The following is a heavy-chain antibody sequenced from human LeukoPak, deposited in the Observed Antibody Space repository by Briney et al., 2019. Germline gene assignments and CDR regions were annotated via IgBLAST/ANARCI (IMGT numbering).Heavy chain of an antibody. CDR2: IYPGDSDT. CDR3: AGAAAGTAIGS. J-gene: IGHJ4*02. Sequence: GESLKISCKGSGYSFSTYWIAWVRQMPGKGLEWMGIIYPGDSDTRYSPSFQGQFTISADKSISTAYLQWSSLKASDSAIYYCAGAAAGTAIGSWGQGTLVTVSS. CDR1: GYSFSTYW. V-gene: IGHV5-51*01. D-gene: IGHD6-13*01.